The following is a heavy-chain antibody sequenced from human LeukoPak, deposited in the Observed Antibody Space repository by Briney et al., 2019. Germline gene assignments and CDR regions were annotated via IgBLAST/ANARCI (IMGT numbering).Heavy chain of an antibody. Sequence: SETLSLTSAVSGGSISSGGYSWSWIRQPPGKGLEWIGYIYHSGSTYYNPSLKSRVTISVDRSKNQFSLKLSSVTAADTAVYYCARGYDFWSGFYFVTWGQGTLVTVSS. CDR1: GGSISSGGYS. CDR3: ARGYDFWSGFYFVT. V-gene: IGHV4-30-2*01. CDR2: IYHSGST. J-gene: IGHJ5*02. D-gene: IGHD3-3*01.